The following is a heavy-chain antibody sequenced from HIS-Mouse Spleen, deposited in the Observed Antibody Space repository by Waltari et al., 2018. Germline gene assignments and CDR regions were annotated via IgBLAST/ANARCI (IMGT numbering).Heavy chain of an antibody. D-gene: IGHD6-13*01. CDR3: ATIGQQLEALDY. V-gene: IGHV1-24*01. CDR1: GYTLTELS. Sequence: QVQLVQSGAEVKKPGASVKVSCKVSGYTLTELSMHWVRQAPGKGLEWMGGFDPEEGETIYAQKFQGRVTMTEDTSTDTAYMELSSLRSEDTAVYYWATIGQQLEALDYWGQGTLVTVSS. CDR2: FDPEEGET. J-gene: IGHJ4*02.